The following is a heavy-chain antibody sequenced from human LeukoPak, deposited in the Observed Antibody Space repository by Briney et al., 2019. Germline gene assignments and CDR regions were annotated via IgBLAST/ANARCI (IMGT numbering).Heavy chain of an antibody. CDR1: VLTFINYC. CDR3: ARDPDRSGFDF. D-gene: IGHD1-14*01. CDR2: VWYDGNNK. Sequence: GGSLRLSCAAAVLTFINYCVYWVRKAPGKGLEWVATVWYDGNNKYYADSVRGRFTISRDNSKNMVFLHMNSLRVEDTAIYYCARDPDRSGFDFWGQGTLLTVSS. V-gene: IGHV3-33*07. J-gene: IGHJ4*02.